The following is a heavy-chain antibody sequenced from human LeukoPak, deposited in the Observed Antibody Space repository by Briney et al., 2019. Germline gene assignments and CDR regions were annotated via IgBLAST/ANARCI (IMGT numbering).Heavy chain of an antibody. J-gene: IGHJ5*02. CDR3: ARAGFSVGWFDP. V-gene: IGHV4-59*01. Sequence: PSETLSLTCTVSGSSISSYYWSWIRQPPGKGLEWIGYIYYSGSTNYNPTLKSRVTISVDTSKNQFSLKLSSVTAADTAVYYCARAGFSVGWFDPWGQGTLVTVSS. CDR2: IYYSGST. D-gene: IGHD1-26*01. CDR1: GSSISSYY.